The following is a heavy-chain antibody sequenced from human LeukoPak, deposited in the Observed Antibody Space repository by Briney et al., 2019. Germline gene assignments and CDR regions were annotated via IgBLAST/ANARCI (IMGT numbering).Heavy chain of an antibody. Sequence: GGSLRLSCAASGFNFSIYGMHWVRRAPAKGLEWVTFVRYDQSATLYADSVQGRFPISRDNSKKTVHLQMNSLRVENQALYFCVKEQGEGPGSGCYLRVLEYWGQGTLVIVSS. J-gene: IGHJ4*02. CDR1: GFNFSIYG. CDR3: VKEQGEGPGSGCYLRVLEY. CDR2: VRYDQSAT. D-gene: IGHD1-26*01. V-gene: IGHV3-30*02.